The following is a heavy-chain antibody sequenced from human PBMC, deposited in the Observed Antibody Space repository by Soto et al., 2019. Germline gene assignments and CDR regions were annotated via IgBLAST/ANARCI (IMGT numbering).Heavy chain of an antibody. D-gene: IGHD3-9*01. CDR2: ISSSSSYI. J-gene: IGHJ6*02. CDR3: ARDGGVNETYYDILTGYPYGMDV. CDR1: GFTFSSYS. V-gene: IGHV3-21*01. Sequence: PGGSLRLSCAASGFTFSSYSMNWVRQAPGKGLEWVSSISSSSSYIYYADSVKGRFTISRDNAKNSLYLQMNSLRAEDTAVYYCARDGGVNETYYDILTGYPYGMDVWGQGTTVTVSS.